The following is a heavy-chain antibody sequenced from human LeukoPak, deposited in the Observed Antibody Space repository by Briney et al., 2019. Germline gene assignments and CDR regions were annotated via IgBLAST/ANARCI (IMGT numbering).Heavy chain of an antibody. Sequence: SETLSVTCTVSGGSISSSSYYWGWIRQPPGKGLEWIGSIYYSGSTYYNPSLKSRVTISVDTSKNQFSLKLSSVTAADTAVYYCARGAFSYYFDYWGQGTLVTVSS. J-gene: IGHJ4*02. CDR1: GGSISSSSYY. CDR2: IYYSGST. CDR3: ARGAFSYYFDY. V-gene: IGHV4-39*07.